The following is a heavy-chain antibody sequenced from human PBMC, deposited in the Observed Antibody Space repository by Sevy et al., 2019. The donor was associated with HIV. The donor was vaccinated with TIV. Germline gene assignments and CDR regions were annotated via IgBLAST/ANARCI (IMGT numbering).Heavy chain of an antibody. CDR1: GFTFSSYW. D-gene: IGHD6-19*01. V-gene: IGHV3-7*01. Sequence: GGSLRLSCAASGFTFSSYWMSWVRQAPGKGLEWVANIKKDGSENYYVDSVKGRVTIPRDNAKNSLYLQMNSLRADDTAVYYCARDLYSSGWHFDYWGQGTLVTVSS. CDR3: ARDLYSSGWHFDY. J-gene: IGHJ4*02. CDR2: IKKDGSEN.